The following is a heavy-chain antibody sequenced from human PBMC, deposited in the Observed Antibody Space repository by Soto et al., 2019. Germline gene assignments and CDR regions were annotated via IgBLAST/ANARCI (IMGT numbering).Heavy chain of an antibody. CDR3: ARDPPGSGSYSYDY. J-gene: IGHJ4*02. V-gene: IGHV3-66*01. CDR2: ISPADDT. D-gene: IGHD3-10*01. Sequence: EVQLVESGGGLVQPGGSLRLSCAASGITVSNNYMSWFRQAPGKGLEWVSAISPADDTYYADSVKGRFTISRDNSKNTLYFQMNSLRAEDTAVYYCARDPPGSGSYSYDYWGQGTLVTVSS. CDR1: GITVSNNY.